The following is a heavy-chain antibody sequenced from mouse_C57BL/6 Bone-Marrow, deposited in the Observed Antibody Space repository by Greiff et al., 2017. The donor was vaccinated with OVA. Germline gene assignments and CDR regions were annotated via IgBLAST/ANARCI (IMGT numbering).Heavy chain of an antibody. CDR1: GFTFRDAW. CDR2: IRNKANNHAT. V-gene: IGHV6-6*01. J-gene: IGHJ4*01. D-gene: IGHD2-12*01. Sequence: EVQLVESGGGLVQPGGSMKLSCAASGFTFRDAWMDWVRQSPEKGLEWVAEIRNKANNHATYYAESVKGRFTISRADSKSSVYLQMNSLRAEDTGIYYCSRYPYYAMDYWGQGTSVTVSS. CDR3: SRYPYYAMDY.